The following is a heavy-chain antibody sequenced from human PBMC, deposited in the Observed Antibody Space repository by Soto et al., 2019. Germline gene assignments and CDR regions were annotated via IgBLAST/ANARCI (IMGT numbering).Heavy chain of an antibody. D-gene: IGHD2-2*01. Sequence: GRSLKNSCKGSGNIFTNSVITWVRQMPGKDLEWMGGIDARDSHTYYSPSLQGHVTMSADKSISTAYLQWSSLQASDTAMYYCASNVYQPQNYYYYGMAVWGKGNAVTAS. V-gene: IGHV5-10-1*01. J-gene: IGHJ6*04. CDR3: ASNVYQPQNYYYYGMAV. CDR2: IDARDSHT. CDR1: GNIFTNSV.